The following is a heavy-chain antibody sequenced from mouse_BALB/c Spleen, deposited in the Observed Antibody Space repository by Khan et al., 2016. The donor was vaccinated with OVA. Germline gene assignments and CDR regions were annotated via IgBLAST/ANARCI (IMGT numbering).Heavy chain of an antibody. J-gene: IGHJ2*01. CDR2: IDPEDGKT. CDR1: GFDIKDYY. D-gene: IGHD2-3*01. Sequence: EVQLQESGAELVRPGALVRLSCTASGFDIKDYYIHWVKQRPDQGLEWIGGIDPEDGKTIYDPKFQGQASIPADTSSNTVYLQISSLTSEDTAVYSWPSSILLYFDYWGQGTLLTVSS. V-gene: IGHV14-1*02. CDR3: PSSILLYFDY.